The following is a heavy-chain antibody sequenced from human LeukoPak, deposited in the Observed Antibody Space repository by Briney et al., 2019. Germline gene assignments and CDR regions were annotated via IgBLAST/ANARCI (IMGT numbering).Heavy chain of an antibody. CDR3: ARTLGDPGWFDP. J-gene: IGHJ5*02. V-gene: IGHV4-4*02. CDR1: GGSISSSNW. Sequence: SETLSLTCAVSGGSISSSNWWSWVRQPPGKGLEWIGEIYHSGSTNYNPSLKSRVTISVDKSKNQFSLKLSSVTAAHTAVYYCARTLGDPGWFDPWGQGTLVTVSS. D-gene: IGHD4-17*01. CDR2: IYHSGST.